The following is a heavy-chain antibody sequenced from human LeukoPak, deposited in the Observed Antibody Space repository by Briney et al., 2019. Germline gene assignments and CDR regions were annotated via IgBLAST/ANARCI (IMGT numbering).Heavy chain of an antibody. Sequence: PSETLSLTCAVYGGSFSGYYWSWIRQPPGKGLEWIGEINHRGSTNYNPSLKSRVTISVDTSKNQFSLKLTSVTAADTAVYYCSRRRYLDYWGQGTLVTVSS. J-gene: IGHJ4*02. CDR1: GGSFSGYY. V-gene: IGHV4-34*01. CDR3: SRRRYLDY. CDR2: INHRGST.